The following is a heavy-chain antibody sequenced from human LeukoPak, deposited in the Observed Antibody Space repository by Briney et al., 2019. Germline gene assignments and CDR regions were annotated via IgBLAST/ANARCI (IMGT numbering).Heavy chain of an antibody. D-gene: IGHD3-22*01. J-gene: IGHJ4*02. CDR1: EFTFSTYE. Sequence: GGSLRLSCVASEFTFSTYEMNWVRQAPGKGLEWVSYISSSGGTVYYADSVKGRFTISRDNSKNTLYLQMNSLRAEDTAVYYCAKTLYYYDSSGYYYFDYWGQGTLVTVSS. CDR3: AKTLYYYDSSGYYYFDY. V-gene: IGHV3-48*03. CDR2: ISSSGGTV.